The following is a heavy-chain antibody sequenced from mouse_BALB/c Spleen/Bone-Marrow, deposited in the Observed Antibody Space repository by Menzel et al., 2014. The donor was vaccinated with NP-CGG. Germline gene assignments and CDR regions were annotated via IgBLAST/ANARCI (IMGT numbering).Heavy chain of an antibody. CDR1: GFTFXSFG. CDR3: ARSGYYGSSPYYAMDY. Sequence: EVKLVESGGGLVQPGGSRKLSCAASGFTFXSFGMHWVCQAPEKGLEWVAYISSGSSTIYYADTVKGRFTISRDNPKNTLFLQMTSLRSEDTAMYYCARSGYYGSSPYYAMDYWGQGTSVTVSS. J-gene: IGHJ4*01. D-gene: IGHD1-1*01. V-gene: IGHV5-17*02. CDR2: ISSGSSTI.